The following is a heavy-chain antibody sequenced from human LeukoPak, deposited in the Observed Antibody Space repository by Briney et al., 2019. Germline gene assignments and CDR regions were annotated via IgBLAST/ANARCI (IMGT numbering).Heavy chain of an antibody. J-gene: IGHJ2*01. CDR1: GFTFSRHG. D-gene: IGHD3-16*01. CDR3: AREAAWGNWYFDH. CDR2: IGDTGRAK. V-gene: IGHV3-30*03. Sequence: LTGRSLRLSCVASGFTFSRHGMHWVRQAPGKGLEWVAVIGDTGRAKYYVDSVEGRFTASRDNFKNTLYLEMNSLRYDDTALYYCAREAAWGNWYFDHWGRGTLVTVSS.